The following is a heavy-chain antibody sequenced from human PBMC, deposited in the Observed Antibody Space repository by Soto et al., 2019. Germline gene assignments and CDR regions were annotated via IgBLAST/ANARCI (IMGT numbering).Heavy chain of an antibody. J-gene: IGHJ6*02. CDR3: ARAYGSGSSYYYYGMDV. CDR1: AFTSSSYA. V-gene: IGHV3-30-3*01. CDR2: ISYDGSNK. D-gene: IGHD3-10*01. Sequence: SLRPPCAASAFTSSSYAMHWVRQAPGKGLEWVAVISYDGSNKYYADSVKGRFTISRDNSKNTLYLQMNSLRAEDTAVYYCARAYGSGSSYYYYGMDVWGQGTKVTV.